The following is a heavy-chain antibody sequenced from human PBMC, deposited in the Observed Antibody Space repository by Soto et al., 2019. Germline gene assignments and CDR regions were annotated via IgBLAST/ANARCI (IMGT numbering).Heavy chain of an antibody. D-gene: IGHD5-12*01. Sequence: GGSLRLSCAASGFTFSNAWMSWVRQAPGKGLEWVGRIKSKTDGGTTDYAAPVRGRFTISRDDSKNALYLQMNSLKTEDTAVYYCTTDPTSRWLRIYYMDVWGKGTTVTVSS. V-gene: IGHV3-15*01. J-gene: IGHJ6*03. CDR1: GFTFSNAW. CDR3: TTDPTSRWLRIYYMDV. CDR2: IKSKTDGGTT.